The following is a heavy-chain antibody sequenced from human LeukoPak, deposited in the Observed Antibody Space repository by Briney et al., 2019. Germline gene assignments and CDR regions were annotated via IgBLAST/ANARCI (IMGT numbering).Heavy chain of an antibody. CDR3: ARLTAVVTFDY. CDR1: GYSFTSYW. Sequence: GESLKISCKGSGYSFTSYWIGWVRQMPGKGREWMGVIYPSDSDTRYSPSLQGQVTISADKSISTAYLQWRSLKVSDSAMYYCARLTAVVTFDYWGQGTLVTVSS. V-gene: IGHV5-51*01. CDR2: IYPSDSDT. J-gene: IGHJ4*02. D-gene: IGHD4-23*01.